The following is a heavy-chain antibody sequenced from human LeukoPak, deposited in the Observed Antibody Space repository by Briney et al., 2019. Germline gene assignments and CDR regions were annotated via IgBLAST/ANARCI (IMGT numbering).Heavy chain of an antibody. Sequence: ASETLSLTCTVSGGSISSYYWSWIRQPPGKGLEWIGYINYSGSTNYNPSLKSRVTISVDTSKNQFSLKLSSVTAADTAVYYCARHRVNYYGDAFDIWGQGTMVTVSS. V-gene: IGHV4-59*08. CDR1: GGSISSYY. CDR3: ARHRVNYYGDAFDI. D-gene: IGHD3-10*01. J-gene: IGHJ3*02. CDR2: INYSGST.